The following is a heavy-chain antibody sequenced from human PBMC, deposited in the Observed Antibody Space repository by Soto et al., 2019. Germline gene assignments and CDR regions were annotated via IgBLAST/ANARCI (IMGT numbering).Heavy chain of an antibody. J-gene: IGHJ3*02. Sequence: QVQLQESGPGLVKPSQTLSLTCTVSGGSISSGGYYWSWIRQQPGKGLEWIGYIYYSGSTYYNPSLKSRVTISVDTSKNQFSLKLSSVTAAHTAVYYCASYCITMVRGVINAFDIWGQGTMVTVSS. V-gene: IGHV4-31*03. CDR3: ASYCITMVRGVINAFDI. CDR1: GGSISSGGYY. CDR2: IYYSGST. D-gene: IGHD3-10*01.